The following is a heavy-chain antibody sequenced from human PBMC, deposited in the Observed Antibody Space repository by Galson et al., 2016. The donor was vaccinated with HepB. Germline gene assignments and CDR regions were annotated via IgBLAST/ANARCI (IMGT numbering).Heavy chain of an antibody. CDR1: GFTFSTYG. V-gene: IGHV3-30*18. CDR3: AKIFCAGACYRPNSYYAMDV. Sequence: SLRLSCAASGFTFSTYGMHWVRQAPGKGLEWVAVISYDGSNKDYADSVRVRFTITRDNSKNTPYLQMNSLRTEDTAVYYCAKIFCAGACYRPNSYYAMDVWGQGTTVTVSS. J-gene: IGHJ6*02. CDR2: ISYDGSNK. D-gene: IGHD2-21*02.